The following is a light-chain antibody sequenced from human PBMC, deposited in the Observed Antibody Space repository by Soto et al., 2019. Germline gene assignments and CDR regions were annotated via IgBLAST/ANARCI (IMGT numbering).Light chain of an antibody. CDR2: WAS. CDR3: QQYYSTPPT. Sequence: DIVMTQSPDSLAVSLGERATINCKSSQSVLYSSNNKNYLAWYQQKPGQPPKLLIYWASTRESGVTDRFSGSGSGTDFTITISSLQAEDVAVYYCQQYYSTPPTFGGGTTVAIK. CDR1: QSVLYSSNNKNY. J-gene: IGKJ4*01. V-gene: IGKV4-1*01.